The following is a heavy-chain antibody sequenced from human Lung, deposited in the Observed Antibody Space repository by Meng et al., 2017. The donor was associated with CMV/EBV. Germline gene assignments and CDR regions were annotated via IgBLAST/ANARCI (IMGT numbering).Heavy chain of an antibody. V-gene: IGHV3-23*01. D-gene: IGHD6-6*01. Sequence: GGSLRLSCAASGFTFSSYAMSWVRQAPGKGLEWVSAISGSGGSTYYADSVNGRFTISRDNSKNTLYLQMNSLRDEDTAVYYCARQLGLFDYWGQGTLVTVSS. CDR3: ARQLGLFDY. J-gene: IGHJ4*02. CDR2: ISGSGGST. CDR1: GFTFSSYA.